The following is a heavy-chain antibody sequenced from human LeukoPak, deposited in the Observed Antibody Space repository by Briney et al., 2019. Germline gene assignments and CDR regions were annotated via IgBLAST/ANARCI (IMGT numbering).Heavy chain of an antibody. D-gene: IGHD2-21*02. J-gene: IGHJ4*02. Sequence: SQILSLTCTVSGGSIRSDNSHWSWVRQPAGKGLEWIGFIQTSGNTGYNPSLRSRVTMSVDTSKNQFSLNLSSVTAADTAMYYCARYLAGYGGDGDWGQGTLVTVSS. CDR1: GGSIRSDNSH. CDR3: ARYLAGYGGDGD. V-gene: IGHV4-61*02. CDR2: IQTSGNT.